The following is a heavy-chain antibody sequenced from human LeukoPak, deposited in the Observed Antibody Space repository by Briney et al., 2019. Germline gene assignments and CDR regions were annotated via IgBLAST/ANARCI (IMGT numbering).Heavy chain of an antibody. Sequence: SETLSLTCTVSGGSISSFYWSWFYWSWIRQPPGKGLEWIGYIYFSGSTNYNPSLKSRVTISVDTSKNQFSLKLSSVTAADTAVYYCARLIWFGSASDIWGQGTMVTVSS. CDR1: GGSISSFY. CDR2: IYFSGST. J-gene: IGHJ3*02. CDR3: ARLIWFGSASDI. D-gene: IGHD3-10*01. V-gene: IGHV4-59*08.